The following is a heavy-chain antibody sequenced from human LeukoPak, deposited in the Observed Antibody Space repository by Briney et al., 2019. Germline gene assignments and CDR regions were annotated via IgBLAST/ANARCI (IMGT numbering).Heavy chain of an antibody. V-gene: IGHV3-53*01. CDR2: IYSGGST. CDR3: ARLGGGRPDTAFDI. CDR1: GFTVSSNY. J-gene: IGHJ3*02. D-gene: IGHD3-16*01. Sequence: GGSLRLSCAASGFTVSSNYMSWVRQAPGKGLEWVSVIYSGGSTYYADSVKGRFTISRDNSKNTLYLQMNSLRAEDTAVYYCARLGGGRPDTAFDIWGQGTMVTVSS.